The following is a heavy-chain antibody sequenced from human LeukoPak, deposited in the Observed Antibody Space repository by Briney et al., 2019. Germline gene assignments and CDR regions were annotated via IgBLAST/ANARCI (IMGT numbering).Heavy chain of an antibody. Sequence: GGSLRLSCAASGFTFSDYWMTWVRQAPGKGLEWVSSISSSSTYIYYADSVKGRFTISRDNANNSLYLQMDSLTAEDTAFYYCARAEGYGAIDYWGQGTLVTVSS. CDR2: ISSSSTYI. V-gene: IGHV3-21*01. J-gene: IGHJ4*02. D-gene: IGHD5-12*01. CDR1: GFTFSDYW. CDR3: ARAEGYGAIDY.